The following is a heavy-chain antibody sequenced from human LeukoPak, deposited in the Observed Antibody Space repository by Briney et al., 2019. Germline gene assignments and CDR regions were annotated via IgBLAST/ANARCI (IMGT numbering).Heavy chain of an antibody. D-gene: IGHD3-22*01. V-gene: IGHV1-8*01. J-gene: IGHJ4*02. Sequence: GASVKVSCKASGYTFTSYDINWVRQATGQGLEWMGWMNPNSGNTGYAQKFQGRVTMTRNTSISTAYMELSSLRSEDTAVYYCARENSPLYYDSSGYSTPPDYWGQGTLVTVSS. CDR1: GYTFTSYD. CDR2: MNPNSGNT. CDR3: ARENSPLYYDSSGYSTPPDY.